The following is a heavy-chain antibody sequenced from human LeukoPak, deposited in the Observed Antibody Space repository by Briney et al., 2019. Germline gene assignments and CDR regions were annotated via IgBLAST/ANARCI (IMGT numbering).Heavy chain of an antibody. CDR2: IYPGDSDT. V-gene: IGHV5-51*01. D-gene: IGHD3-3*01. Sequence: GESLKISCKGSGYTFSSYWIGWVRQMPGKGLEWMGIIYPGDSDTRYSPSLQGQVTISVDTSIGTAYLQWSSLKASDTAIYYRARQNDFRPDYWGQGTLVTVSS. J-gene: IGHJ4*02. CDR1: GYTFSSYW. CDR3: ARQNDFRPDY.